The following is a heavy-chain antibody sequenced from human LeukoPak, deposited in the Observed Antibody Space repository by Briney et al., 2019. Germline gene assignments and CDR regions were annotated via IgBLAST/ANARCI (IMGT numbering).Heavy chain of an antibody. CDR2: ISGSGGST. CDR3: AKDKGRFLEWLLSDYFDY. CDR1: GFTFDDYA. J-gene: IGHJ4*02. V-gene: IGHV3-23*01. Sequence: PGRSLRLSCAASGFTFDDYAMHWVRQAPGKGLEWVSAISGSGGSTYYADSVKGRFTISRDNSKNTLYLQMNSLRAEDTAVYYCAKDKGRFLEWLLSDYFDYWGQGTLVTVSS. D-gene: IGHD3-3*01.